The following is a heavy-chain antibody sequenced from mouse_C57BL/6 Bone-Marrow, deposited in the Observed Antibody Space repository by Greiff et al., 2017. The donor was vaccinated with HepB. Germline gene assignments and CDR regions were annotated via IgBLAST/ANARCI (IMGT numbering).Heavy chain of an antibody. D-gene: IGHD2-3*01. J-gene: IGHJ4*01. CDR1: GFTFSDYY. CDR2: INYDGSST. CDR3: ARVGGWPPNAMDY. V-gene: IGHV5-16*01. Sequence: EVQVVESEGGLVQPGSSMKLSCTASGFTFSDYYMAWVRQVPEKGLEWVANINYDGSSTYYLDSLKSRFIISRDNAKNILYMQMSSLKSEDTATYYCARVGGWPPNAMDYWGQGTSVTVSS.